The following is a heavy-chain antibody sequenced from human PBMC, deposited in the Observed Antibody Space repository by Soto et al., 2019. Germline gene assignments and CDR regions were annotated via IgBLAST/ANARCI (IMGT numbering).Heavy chain of an antibody. CDR2: IYYSGST. CDR1: GGSISSSSYY. CDR3: ARHFIGDFWSGHDYYYYYMDV. V-gene: IGHV4-39*01. D-gene: IGHD3-3*01. Sequence: SETLSLTCTVSGGSISSSSYYWGWIRQPPGKGLEWIGSIYYSGSTYYNPSLKSRVTISVDTSKNQFSLKLSSVTAADTAVYYCARHFIGDFWSGHDYYYYYMDVWGKGTTVTVSS. J-gene: IGHJ6*03.